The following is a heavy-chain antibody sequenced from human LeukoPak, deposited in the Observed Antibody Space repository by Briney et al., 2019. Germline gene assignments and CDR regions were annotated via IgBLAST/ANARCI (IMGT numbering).Heavy chain of an antibody. CDR1: GGSFSGYY. CDR3: ARANIAVAGNDY. D-gene: IGHD6-19*01. J-gene: IGHJ4*02. CDR2: INHSGST. Sequence: SETLSLTCAVYGGSFSGYYWSWIRQPPGKGLGWIGEINHSGSTNYNPSLKSRVTISVDTSKNQFSLKLSSVTAADTAVYYCARANIAVAGNDYWGQGTLVTVSS. V-gene: IGHV4-34*01.